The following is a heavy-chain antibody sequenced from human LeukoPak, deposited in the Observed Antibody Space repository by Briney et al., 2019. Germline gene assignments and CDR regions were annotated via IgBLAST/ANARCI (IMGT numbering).Heavy chain of an antibody. Sequence: ASVKVSCKASGGTFSSYAISWVRQAPGQGLEWMGGIIPIFGTANYEQKFEGRVTITADESTSTAYMELSSLRSEDTAVYYCARPNGSGSYLKSYSYYMDVWGKGTTVTVSS. CDR2: IIPIFGTA. D-gene: IGHD3-10*01. CDR3: ARPNGSGSYLKSYSYYMDV. J-gene: IGHJ6*03. V-gene: IGHV1-69*13. CDR1: GGTFSSYA.